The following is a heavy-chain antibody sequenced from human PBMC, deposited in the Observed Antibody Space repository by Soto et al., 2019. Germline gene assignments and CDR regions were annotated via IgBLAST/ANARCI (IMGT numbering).Heavy chain of an antibody. CDR1: GYTFSDYG. Sequence: GASVKVSCKASGYTFSDYGISWVRQAPGQRPEYMGWISTNNGNTKYAQNIQGRVTMTTDTSTSTGYMELRSLRPDDTAVYYCAIQRAGAYGMDVWGQGTTVTV. CDR3: AIQRAGAYGMDV. CDR2: ISTNNGNT. D-gene: IGHD3-10*01. V-gene: IGHV1-18*01. J-gene: IGHJ6*02.